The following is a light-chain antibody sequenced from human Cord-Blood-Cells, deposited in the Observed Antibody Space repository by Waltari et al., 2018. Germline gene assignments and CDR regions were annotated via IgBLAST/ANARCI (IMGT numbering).Light chain of an antibody. CDR1: QSVLYSSNNKNY. CDR2: WAS. V-gene: IGKV4-1*01. J-gene: IGKJ1*01. CDR3: QQYYSTPWT. Sequence: DIVMTQSPDSLAVSLGERATINCKSSQSVLYSSNNKNYLAWYQQKPGQPPKLLIYWASTRVSGVPDLFSGSGSGTDFTLTISSLQAEDVAVYYCQQYYSTPWTFGQGTKVEIK.